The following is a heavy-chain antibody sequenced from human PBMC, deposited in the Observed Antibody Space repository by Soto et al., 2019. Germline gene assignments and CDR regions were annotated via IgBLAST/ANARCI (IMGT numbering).Heavy chain of an antibody. V-gene: IGHV4-39*01. Sequence: SETLSLTCTVSGGSISSSSYYWGWIRQPPGKGLEWIGSIYYSGSTYYNPSLKSRVTISVDTSKNQFSLKLSSVTAADTAVYYCARHPVLRYFDWLLYTNNWFDPWGQGTLVTVSS. CDR1: GGSISSSSYY. D-gene: IGHD3-9*01. CDR2: IYYSGST. CDR3: ARHPVLRYFDWLLYTNNWFDP. J-gene: IGHJ5*02.